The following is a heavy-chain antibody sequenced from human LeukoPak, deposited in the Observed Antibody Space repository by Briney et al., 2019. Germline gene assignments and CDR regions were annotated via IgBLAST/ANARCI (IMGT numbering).Heavy chain of an antibody. V-gene: IGHV1-69*04. CDR3: ARDVCSGGSCYWF. J-gene: IGHJ4*02. D-gene: IGHD2-15*01. CDR1: GYTFTSYD. CDR2: IIPILGIA. Sequence: ASVKVSCKASGYTFTSYDINWVRQATGQGLEWMGRIIPILGIANYAQKFQGRVTITADKSTSTAYMELSSLRSEDTAVYYCARDVCSGGSCYWFWGQGTLVTVSS.